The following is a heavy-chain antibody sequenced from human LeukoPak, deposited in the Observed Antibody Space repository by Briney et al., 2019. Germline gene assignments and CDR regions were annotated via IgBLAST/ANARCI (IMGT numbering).Heavy chain of an antibody. Sequence: GGSLRLSSAASGFTFSDYYMSWIRQAPGKGLEWVSYISSSGSTIYYADSVKGRFTISRDNAKNSLYLQMNSLRAEDTAVYYCARVQYCTNGVCRAGYYYGMDVWGQGTTVTVSS. D-gene: IGHD2-8*01. J-gene: IGHJ6*02. CDR1: GFTFSDYY. CDR2: ISSSGSTI. CDR3: ARVQYCTNGVCRAGYYYGMDV. V-gene: IGHV3-11*01.